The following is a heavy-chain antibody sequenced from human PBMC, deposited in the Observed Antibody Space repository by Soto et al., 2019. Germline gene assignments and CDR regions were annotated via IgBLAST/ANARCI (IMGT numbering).Heavy chain of an antibody. CDR3: ARDRSRGWSGYLGWFDP. D-gene: IGHD3-3*01. V-gene: IGHV1-69*01. CDR2: IIPIFGTA. Sequence: QVQLVQSGAEVKKPGSSVKVSCKASGGTFSSYAISWVRQAPGQGLEWMGGIIPIFGTANYAQKFQGRVTSTADESTSTAYMELSSLRSEDTAVYYCARDRSRGWSGYLGWFDPWGQGTLVTVSS. CDR1: GGTFSSYA. J-gene: IGHJ5*02.